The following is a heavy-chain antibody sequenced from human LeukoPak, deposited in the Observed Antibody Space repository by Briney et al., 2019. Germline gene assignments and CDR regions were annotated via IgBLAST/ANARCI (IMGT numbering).Heavy chain of an antibody. CDR1: GYSFTSYW. Sequence: GESLKISCKGSGYSFTSYWIGWVRQMPGKGLEWMGIIYPGDSDTRYSPSFQGQVTISADKSISTAYLQWSSLKASDTAMYYCARRTCMVRGVNLYYFDYWGQGTLVTVSS. CDR3: ARRTCMVRGVNLYYFDY. V-gene: IGHV5-51*01. J-gene: IGHJ4*02. D-gene: IGHD3-10*01. CDR2: IYPGDSDT.